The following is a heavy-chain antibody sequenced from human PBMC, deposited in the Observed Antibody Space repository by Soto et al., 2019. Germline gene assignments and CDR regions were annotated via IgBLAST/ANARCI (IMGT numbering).Heavy chain of an antibody. CDR1: GFTFSSYG. CDR2: ISYDGSNK. CDR3: AKVPGMDV. V-gene: IGHV3-30*18. J-gene: IGHJ6*02. Sequence: GGSLRLSCAASGFTFSSYGMHWVRQAPGKGLEWVAVISYDGSNKYYADSVKGRFTISRDNSKNTLYLQMNSLRAEDTAVYYCAKVPGMDVWGQGNTVTVS.